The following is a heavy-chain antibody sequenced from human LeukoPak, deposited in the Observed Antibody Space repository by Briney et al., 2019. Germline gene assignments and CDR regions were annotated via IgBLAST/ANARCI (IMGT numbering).Heavy chain of an antibody. J-gene: IGHJ4*02. D-gene: IGHD3-10*01. V-gene: IGHV3-9*03. CDR2: ISCNSGST. CDR1: GYTFANYA. Sequence: GSSLRLSCAASGYTFANYAIHWVRQAPGQGLEWMAGISCNSGSTGYAQSVQGRFTISRDTSKNSLYMQLSSLRSEDMALYYCAKAAYYYGAWSYYYFDYWGQGTLVTVSA. CDR3: AKAAYYYGAWSYYYFDY.